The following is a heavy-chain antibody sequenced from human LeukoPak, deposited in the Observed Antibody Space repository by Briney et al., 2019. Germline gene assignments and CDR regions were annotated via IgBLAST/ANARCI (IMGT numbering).Heavy chain of an antibody. Sequence: GGSLRLSCAASGFTFSNFGMHWVRQAPGKGLEWVAVISDDGSNIHYADSVKGRFTISRDNFRNTLFLQTSSLRGEDTAVYYCAKDRIEWFGELSSFDFWGQGTLVTVSS. CDR2: ISDDGSNI. V-gene: IGHV3-30*18. J-gene: IGHJ4*02. CDR1: GFTFSNFG. CDR3: AKDRIEWFGELSSFDF. D-gene: IGHD3-10*01.